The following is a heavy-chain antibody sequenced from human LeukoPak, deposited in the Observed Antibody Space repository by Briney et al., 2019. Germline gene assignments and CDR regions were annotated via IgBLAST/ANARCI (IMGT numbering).Heavy chain of an antibody. D-gene: IGHD3-3*02. CDR3: ARDRIFGVASDYYMDV. J-gene: IGHJ6*03. CDR2: IRPHNGDT. CDR1: RYRFTYYA. Sequence: GASVKVSCKTSRYRFTYYAFSWVRQAPGQGREWMGWIRPHNGDTHYAQKFQDRVTLTTDTSTSTVSLDLRSLRSDDTAVYFCARDRIFGVASDYYMDVWGKGTPVAVSS. V-gene: IGHV1-18*01.